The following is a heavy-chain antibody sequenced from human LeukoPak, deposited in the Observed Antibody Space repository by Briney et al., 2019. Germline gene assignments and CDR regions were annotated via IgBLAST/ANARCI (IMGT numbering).Heavy chain of an antibody. CDR3: ARGPPISMRPTKYFQH. V-gene: IGHV3-48*03. J-gene: IGHJ1*01. CDR2: ISSDSTM. Sequence: GSLRLSCAASGFTFSSYEMNWVRQAPGKGLEWVSYISSDSTMYYADSVKGRFTISRDNAKNSLYLQMNSLRAEDTAVYYCARGPPISMRPTKYFQHWGQGTLVTVSS. CDR1: GFTFSSYE. D-gene: IGHD3-22*01.